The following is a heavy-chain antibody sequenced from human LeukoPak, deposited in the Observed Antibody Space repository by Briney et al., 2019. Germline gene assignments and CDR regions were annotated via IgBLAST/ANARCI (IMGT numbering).Heavy chain of an antibody. Sequence: AGGSLRLSCAASGFTFSSYEMNWVRQAPGKGLEWVSYISSGSRTIYYADSVKGRFTISRDNAKNSLYLQMNSLRAEDTAVYYCARETYYYDSSGYYYPSGFDYWGQGTLVTVSS. J-gene: IGHJ4*02. D-gene: IGHD3-22*01. V-gene: IGHV3-48*01. CDR3: ARETYYYDSSGYYYPSGFDY. CDR2: ISSGSRTI. CDR1: GFTFSSYE.